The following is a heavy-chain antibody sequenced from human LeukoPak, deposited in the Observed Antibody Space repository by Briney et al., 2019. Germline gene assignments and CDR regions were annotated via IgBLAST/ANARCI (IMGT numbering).Heavy chain of an antibody. J-gene: IGHJ3*02. CDR1: GYTFTSYY. Sequence: ASVKVSCKASGYTFTSYYMHWVRQAPGQGLEWMGIINPSGGSTSYAQKFQGRVTMTRDMSTSTVYMELSSLRSEDTAVYYCASIHSGYDLDRDAFDIWGQGTMVTVSS. CDR2: INPSGGST. D-gene: IGHD5-12*01. V-gene: IGHV1-46*01. CDR3: ASIHSGYDLDRDAFDI.